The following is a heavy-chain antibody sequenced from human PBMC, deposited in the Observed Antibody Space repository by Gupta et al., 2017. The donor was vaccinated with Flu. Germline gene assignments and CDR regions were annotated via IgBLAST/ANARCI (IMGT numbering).Heavy chain of an antibody. CDR3: GKGSFLGGSYTRDEYYGVDV. D-gene: IGHD3-10*01. J-gene: IGHJ6*02. CDR2: VGFSGDHT. V-gene: IGHV3-23*01. Sequence: EVQLLESGGGLVQPGGSLIVSCAVSGFTFGSYAMTWVRQAPGKGLEWVSAVGFSGDHTYYADSVKGRFTISRDNSRNTLYLQMNSLRAEDTAVYYCGKGSFLGGSYTRDEYYGVDVWGRGTTVTVSS. CDR1: GFTFGSYA.